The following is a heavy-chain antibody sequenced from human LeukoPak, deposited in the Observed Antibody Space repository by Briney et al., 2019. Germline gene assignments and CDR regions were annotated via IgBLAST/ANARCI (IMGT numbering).Heavy chain of an antibody. V-gene: IGHV3-7*01. CDR3: TRVWLEGLRIPFDY. Sequence: PGGSLRLSCAASGFTFSSYWMTWVRQAPGKGLEWLANIKYDGSEKYYVDSVKGRFTISRDNAKNSLYLQMNSLRADDTAVYYCTRVWLEGLRIPFDYWGQGTLVTVSS. CDR1: GFTFSSYW. CDR2: IKYDGSEK. D-gene: IGHD5-12*01. J-gene: IGHJ4*02.